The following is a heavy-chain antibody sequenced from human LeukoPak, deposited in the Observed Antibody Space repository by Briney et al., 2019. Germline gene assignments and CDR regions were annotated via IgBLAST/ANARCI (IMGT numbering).Heavy chain of an antibody. J-gene: IGHJ4*02. CDR1: GFTFSSYG. Sequence: GGTLRLSCAASGFTFSSYGMNWVRQAPGKGLEWVSVISGSGGSTYYADSVKGRFTISRDNSKNSLYLQMNSLRAEDTAVYYCARYSYYYDSSGYYYFDYWGQGTLVTVSS. V-gene: IGHV3-23*01. CDR3: ARYSYYYDSSGYYYFDY. CDR2: ISGSGGST. D-gene: IGHD3-22*01.